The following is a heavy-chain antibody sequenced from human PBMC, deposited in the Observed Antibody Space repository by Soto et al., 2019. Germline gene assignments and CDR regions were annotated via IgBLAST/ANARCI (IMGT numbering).Heavy chain of an antibody. CDR1: GFSLTSRPMG. J-gene: IGHJ4*02. CDR2: IYWDDDK. Sequence: QITLKESGPPRVKPTQTLTLTCTFSGFSLTSRPMGVGWIRQPPGKALEWLVFIYWDDDKRYSPSLKSRLTITKDTSGNQVVLTMTNMDPVDTATYYCAHSLSGYNWNGGYFDYWGQGALVTVSS. D-gene: IGHD1-1*01. CDR3: AHSLSGYNWNGGYFDY. V-gene: IGHV2-5*02.